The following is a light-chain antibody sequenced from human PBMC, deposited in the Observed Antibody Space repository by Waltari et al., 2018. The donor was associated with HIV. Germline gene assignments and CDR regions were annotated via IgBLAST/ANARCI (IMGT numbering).Light chain of an antibody. J-gene: IGLJ1*01. CDR2: DVS. CDR3: CSYAGSYTFYV. Sequence: QSALTQPRSVYGSPGQSVTISCTGTSSAVGGYNYVSWYQQHPGKAPKLMIYDVSKRPSGVPDRFSGSKSGNTASLTISGLQAEDEADYYCCSYAGSYTFYVFGTGTKVTVL. V-gene: IGLV2-11*01. CDR1: SSAVGGYNY.